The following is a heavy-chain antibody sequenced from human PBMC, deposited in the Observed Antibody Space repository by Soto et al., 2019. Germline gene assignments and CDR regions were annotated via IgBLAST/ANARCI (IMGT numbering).Heavy chain of an antibody. CDR1: GFTFSSYG. CDR3: AKGTIVVVVAAMSDAFDI. J-gene: IGHJ3*02. Sequence: GGSLRLSCAASGFTFSSYGMHWVRQAPGKGLEWVAVISYDGSNKYYADSVKGRFTISRDNSKNTLYLQMNSLRAEDTAVYYCAKGTIVVVVAAMSDAFDIWGQGTMVTVSS. CDR2: ISYDGSNK. V-gene: IGHV3-30*18. D-gene: IGHD2-15*01.